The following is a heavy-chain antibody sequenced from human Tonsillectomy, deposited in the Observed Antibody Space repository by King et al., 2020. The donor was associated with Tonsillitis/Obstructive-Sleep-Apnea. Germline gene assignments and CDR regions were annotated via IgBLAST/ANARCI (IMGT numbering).Heavy chain of an antibody. V-gene: IGHV4-34*01. CDR2: SSRSGST. CDR1: GGSFSGYY. J-gene: IGHJ4*02. Sequence: VQLQQWGAGLVKPSETLSLTCAVSGGSFSGYYWSWIRQPPGKGLEWIGESSRSGSTNYNPSLKSRVNMSVDTSKNQFSLKLSSVTDADTAVYYCARGREGIVAAGPFDYWGQGTLVTVSS. CDR3: ARGREGIVAAGPFDY. D-gene: IGHD6-13*01.